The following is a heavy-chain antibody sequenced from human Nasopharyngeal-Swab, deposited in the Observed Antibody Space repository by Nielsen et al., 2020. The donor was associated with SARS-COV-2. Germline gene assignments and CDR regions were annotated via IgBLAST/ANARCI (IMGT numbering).Heavy chain of an antibody. CDR3: AKDGEVAAARYYFDY. Sequence: GGSLRLSCAASGFTFSRYGMHWVRQVPGKGLEWVAVLSNDGGDKYYADFVKGRFTISRDNSKNTLYLQMNSLRPEDTAVYYCAKDGEVAAARYYFDYWGQGTLVTVS. J-gene: IGHJ4*02. CDR1: GFTFSRYG. CDR2: LSNDGGDK. V-gene: IGHV3-30*18. D-gene: IGHD6-13*01.